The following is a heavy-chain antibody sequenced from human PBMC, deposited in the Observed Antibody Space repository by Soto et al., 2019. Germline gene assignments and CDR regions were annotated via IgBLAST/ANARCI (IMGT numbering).Heavy chain of an antibody. Sequence: GASVKVSCKASGGNFSSYAISWVRQAPGQGLEWMGGIIPIFGTANYAQKFQGRVTITADKSTSTAYMELSSLRSEDTAVYYCARDPYCSGGSCYSVTFYYYGMDVWGQGTTVTVSS. J-gene: IGHJ6*02. V-gene: IGHV1-69*06. CDR2: IIPIFGTA. D-gene: IGHD2-15*01. CDR1: GGNFSSYA. CDR3: ARDPYCSGGSCYSVTFYYYGMDV.